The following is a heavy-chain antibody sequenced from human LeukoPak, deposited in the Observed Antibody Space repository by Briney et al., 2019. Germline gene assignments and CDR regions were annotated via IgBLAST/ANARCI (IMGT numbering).Heavy chain of an antibody. V-gene: IGHV4-4*02. CDR1: GGSISSSNW. Sequence: SETLSLTCAVSGGSISSSNWWSWVRQPPGEGLEWIGEIYHSGSTNYNPSLKSRVTISVDKSKNQFSLKLSSVTAADTAVYYCASLVAAAADDAFDIWGQGTMVTVSS. J-gene: IGHJ3*02. CDR2: IYHSGST. CDR3: ASLVAAAADDAFDI. D-gene: IGHD6-13*01.